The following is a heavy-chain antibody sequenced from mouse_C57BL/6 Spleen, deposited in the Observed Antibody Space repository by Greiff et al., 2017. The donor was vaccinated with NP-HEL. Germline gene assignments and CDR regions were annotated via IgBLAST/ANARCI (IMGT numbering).Heavy chain of an antibody. CDR2: IDPSDSET. D-gene: IGHD2-3*01. V-gene: IGHV1-52*01. J-gene: IGHJ2*01. CDR1: GYTFTSYW. Sequence: QVQLQQPGAELVRPGSSVKLSCKASGYTFTSYWMHWVKQRPIQGLEWIGNIDPSDSETHYNQKFKDKATLTVDKSSSTAYMQLSSLTSEDSAVYYCARRDGPVSFDYWGQGTTLTVSS. CDR3: ARRDGPVSFDY.